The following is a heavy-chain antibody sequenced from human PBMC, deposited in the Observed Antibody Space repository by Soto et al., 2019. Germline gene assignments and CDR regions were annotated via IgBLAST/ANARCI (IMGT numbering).Heavy chain of an antibody. D-gene: IGHD1-26*01. J-gene: IGHJ4*02. V-gene: IGHV1-69*01. CDR3: ATPSGVGATSIFDY. CDR1: GGTFSSYA. Sequence: QVQLVQSGAEVKKPGSSVKVSCKASGGTFSSYAISWVRQAPGQGLEWMGGLIPIFGTANYAQKFQGRVTITADESTRTAYMELSSLGSEDTAVYYCATPSGVGATSIFDYWGQGTLVTVSS. CDR2: LIPIFGTA.